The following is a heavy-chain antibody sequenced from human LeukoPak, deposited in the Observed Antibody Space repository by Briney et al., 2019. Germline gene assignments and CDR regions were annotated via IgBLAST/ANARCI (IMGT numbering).Heavy chain of an antibody. J-gene: IGHJ4*02. Sequence: GASVKVSCKASGYTFTSYGISWVRQAPGQGLEWMGWISAYNGNTNYAQKLQGRVTMTTDTSTSTAYMELSSLRSEDTAVYYCATDFFVGDELLLDYWGQGTLVTVSS. V-gene: IGHV1-18*01. D-gene: IGHD1-26*01. CDR1: GYTFTSYG. CDR2: ISAYNGNT. CDR3: ATDFFVGDELLLDY.